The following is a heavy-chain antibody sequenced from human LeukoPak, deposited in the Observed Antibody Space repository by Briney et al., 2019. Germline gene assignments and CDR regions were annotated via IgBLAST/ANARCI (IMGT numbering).Heavy chain of an antibody. V-gene: IGHV3-74*01. D-gene: IGHD4-17*01. Sequence: GGSLRLSCAASGFTFSSYWMHWVRQAPGKGLVWVSRINSDGSSTSYADSVKGRFTISRDNAKNSLYLQMNSLRAEDTAVYYCARARGYGDYGGYWGQGTLVTVSS. J-gene: IGHJ4*02. CDR1: GFTFSSYW. CDR3: ARARGYGDYGGY. CDR2: INSDGSST.